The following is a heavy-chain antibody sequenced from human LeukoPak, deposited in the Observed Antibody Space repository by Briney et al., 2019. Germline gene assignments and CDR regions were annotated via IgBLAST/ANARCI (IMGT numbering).Heavy chain of an antibody. J-gene: IGHJ4*02. CDR2: ISGSGGST. CDR3: AKDLLLWFGELHYFDY. Sequence: PGGSLRLSCAASGFTFSSYAMSWVRQAPGKGLEWVSAISGSGGSTYYADSMKGRFTISRDNSKNTLYLQMNSLRAEDTAVYYCAKDLLLWFGELHYFDYWGQGTLVTVSS. CDR1: GFTFSSYA. V-gene: IGHV3-23*01. D-gene: IGHD3-10*01.